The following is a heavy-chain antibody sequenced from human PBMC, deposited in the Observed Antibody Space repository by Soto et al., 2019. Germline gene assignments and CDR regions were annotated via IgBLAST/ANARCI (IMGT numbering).Heavy chain of an antibody. J-gene: IGHJ4*02. CDR3: ARGAIAVAGTGFDY. V-gene: IGHV1-18*01. CDR2: ISAYNGNT. Sequence: ASVKGSCKASCYTFTSYGISWVRPAPGQGLEWMGWISAYNGNTNYAQKLQGRGTMTTATSTSTAYMELRSLRSDDAAVYYGARGAIAVAGTGFDYWGQGTLVTVSS. D-gene: IGHD6-19*01. CDR1: CYTFTSYG.